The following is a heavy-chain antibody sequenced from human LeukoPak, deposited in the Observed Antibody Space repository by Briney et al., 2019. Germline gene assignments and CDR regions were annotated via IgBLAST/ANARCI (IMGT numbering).Heavy chain of an antibody. J-gene: IGHJ5*02. V-gene: IGHV1-69*04. CDR3: AREGITYYYDSSGYYNNWFDP. Sequence: SVKVSGKASGGTFSSYTISWVRQAPGQGLEWMGRIIPILGIANYAQKFQGRVTITADKSTSAAYMELSSLRSEDTAVYYCAREGITYYYDSSGYYNNWFDPWGQGALVTVSS. D-gene: IGHD3-22*01. CDR1: GGTFSSYT. CDR2: IIPILGIA.